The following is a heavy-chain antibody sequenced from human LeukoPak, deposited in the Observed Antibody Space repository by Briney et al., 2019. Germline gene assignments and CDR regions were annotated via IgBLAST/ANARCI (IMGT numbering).Heavy chain of an antibody. J-gene: IGHJ3*02. D-gene: IGHD3-22*01. CDR1: GDSISSGDYY. CDR3: ASSRRYYYGSSGYYAFDI. V-gene: IGHV4-30-4*08. Sequence: SETLSLTCTVSGDSISSGDYYWSWIRQPPGKGLEWIWYIYYSGSTYYNPSLKSRVTISVDTSKIHFSLKLSSVTAADTALYYCASSRRYYYGSSGYYAFDIWGQGTMVTVSS. CDR2: IYYSGST.